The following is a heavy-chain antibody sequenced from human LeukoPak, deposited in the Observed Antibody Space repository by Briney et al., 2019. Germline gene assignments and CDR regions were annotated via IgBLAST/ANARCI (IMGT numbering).Heavy chain of an antibody. CDR3: ARGSRYGDYPYYCDF. D-gene: IGHD4-17*01. J-gene: IGHJ4*02. CDR1: GFTFSSYG. V-gene: IGHV3-23*01. Sequence: GGTLRLSCAASGFTFSSYGMSWVRQAPGKGLEWVSAISGSGGSTYYADSVKGRFTISRDNSKNTVLLQMNNLRLEDAAVYYCARGSRYGDYPYYCDFWGQGTLVTVSS. CDR2: ISGSGGST.